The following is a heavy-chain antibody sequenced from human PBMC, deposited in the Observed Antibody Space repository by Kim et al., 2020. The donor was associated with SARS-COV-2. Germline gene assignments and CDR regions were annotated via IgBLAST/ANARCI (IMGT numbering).Heavy chain of an antibody. Sequence: GGSLRLSCAASGITFSRYAMSWVRQAPGKGLEWVSGISGSGGSTYYADSVKGRFTISRDNSKNTLYLQINSLRPEDTAVYYCGKDLGSDYGNQRGNWGQGTLVTVSS. D-gene: IGHD4-4*01. CDR1: GITFSRYA. J-gene: IGHJ4*02. V-gene: IGHV3-23*01. CDR3: GKDLGSDYGNQRGN. CDR2: ISGSGGST.